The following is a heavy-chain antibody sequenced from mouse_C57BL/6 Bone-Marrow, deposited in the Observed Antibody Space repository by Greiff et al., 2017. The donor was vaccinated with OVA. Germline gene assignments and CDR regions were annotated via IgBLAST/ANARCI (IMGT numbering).Heavy chain of an antibody. Sequence: QVQLQQSGPELVKPGASVKISCNASGYAFSSSWMNWVQQRPGKGLEWIGGIYPGDGDTNYNGKFKGKATLTADKSSSTAYMQLSSLTSEDSAVYFCARGGLGDDFDDWGQGTTLTVSS. V-gene: IGHV1-82*01. CDR2: IYPGDGDT. CDR1: GYAFSSSW. CDR3: ARGGLGDDFDD. D-gene: IGHD4-1*01. J-gene: IGHJ2*01.